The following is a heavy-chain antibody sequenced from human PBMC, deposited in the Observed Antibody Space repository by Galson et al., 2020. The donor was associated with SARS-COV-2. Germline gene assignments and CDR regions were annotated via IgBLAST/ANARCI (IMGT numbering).Heavy chain of an antibody. CDR1: AYTFTGYA. D-gene: IGHD3-10*01. CDR2: INAGNGNT. J-gene: IGHJ3*02. V-gene: IGHV1-3*01. CDR3: ARGLLWFGELLYDSALDI. Sequence: ASPKVSCKASAYTFTGYAIHWVRQAPGQRLEWMGWINAGNGNTKYSQKFQGKVTITRDTSARTAYMELSSLGTEDTAVYYCARGLLWFGELLYDSALDIGGQGKMVSISS.